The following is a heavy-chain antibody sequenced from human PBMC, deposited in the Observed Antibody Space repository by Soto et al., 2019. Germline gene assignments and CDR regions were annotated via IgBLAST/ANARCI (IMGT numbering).Heavy chain of an antibody. D-gene: IGHD1-26*01. J-gene: IGHJ6*02. CDR1: GDSISGSTYY. CDR2: MYYSGST. V-gene: IGHV4-39*01. Sequence: QLQLQESGPGLVKPSETLSLICTVSGDSISGSTYYWGWIRQPPGEGLEWIGSMYYSGSTYYSPSLKSRVTIYVDTSRNQFSLSLRSVTVADTAVYYCARRIGGHGVDVWGQGTTVTVSS. CDR3: ARRIGGHGVDV.